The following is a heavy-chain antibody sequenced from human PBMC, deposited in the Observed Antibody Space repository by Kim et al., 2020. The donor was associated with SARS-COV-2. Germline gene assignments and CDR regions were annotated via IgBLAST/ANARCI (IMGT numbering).Heavy chain of an antibody. CDR3: ARETRSGSYSGY. V-gene: IGHV1-69*04. Sequence: SVKVSCKASGGTFSSYAISWVRQAPGQGLEWMGRIIPILGIANYAQKFQGRVTITADKSTSTAYMELSSLRSEDTAVYYCARETRSGSYSGYWGQGTLVTVSS. CDR1: GGTFSSYA. D-gene: IGHD1-26*01. CDR2: IIPILGIA. J-gene: IGHJ4*02.